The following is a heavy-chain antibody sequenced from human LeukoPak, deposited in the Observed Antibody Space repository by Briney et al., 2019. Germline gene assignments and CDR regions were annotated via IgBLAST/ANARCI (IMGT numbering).Heavy chain of an antibody. J-gene: IGHJ6*04. CDR3: AREALTYYYGSGMDV. CDR2: VNSDGSST. CDR1: GFTFSSYW. D-gene: IGHD3-10*01. Sequence: PGGSLRLSCAASGFTFSSYWMHWVRQAPGKGLVWVSRVNSDGSSTTYADSVKGRFTISRDNAKNSLYLQMNSLRAEDTAVYYCAREALTYYYGSGMDVWGKGTTVTVSS. V-gene: IGHV3-74*01.